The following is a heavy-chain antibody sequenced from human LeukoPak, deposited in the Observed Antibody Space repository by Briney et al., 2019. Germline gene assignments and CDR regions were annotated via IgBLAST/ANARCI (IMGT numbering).Heavy chain of an antibody. D-gene: IGHD3-10*01. CDR3: ARAPRLLWFGELLFDY. V-gene: IGHV3-21*01. CDR1: GFTFSSYS. CDR2: ISSSSSYI. J-gene: IGHJ4*02. Sequence: GGSLRLSCAASGFTFSSYSMNWVRQAPGKGLEWVSSISSSSSYIYYADSVKGRFTIPRDNAKNSLYLQMNSLRAEDTAVYYCARAPRLLWFGELLFDYWGQGTLVTVSS.